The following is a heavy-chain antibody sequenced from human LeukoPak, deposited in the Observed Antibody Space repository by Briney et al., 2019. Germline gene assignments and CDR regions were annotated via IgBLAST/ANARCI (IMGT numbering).Heavy chain of an antibody. CDR1: GYTFTGYY. CDR3: ASPSYSSSWYGA. D-gene: IGHD6-13*01. V-gene: IGHV1-2*02. J-gene: IGHJ5*02. CDR2: INPNSGGT. Sequence: GASVNVSCTASGYTFTGYYMHWVRQAPGQGLEWMGWINPNSGGTNYAQKFQGRVTMTRDTSISTAYMELSRLRSDDTAVYYCASPSYSSSWYGAWGQGTLVTVSS.